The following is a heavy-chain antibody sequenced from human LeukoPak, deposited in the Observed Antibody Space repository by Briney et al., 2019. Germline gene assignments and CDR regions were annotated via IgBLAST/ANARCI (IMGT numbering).Heavy chain of an antibody. V-gene: IGHV3-66*04. J-gene: IGHJ4*02. Sequence: GGSLRLSCAASGFTVSSNYMSWVRQAPGKGLEWVSVIYSGGSTYYADSVKGRFTITRDNSKNTLYLQMNSLRAEDTAMYYCARHTYYYDSSAAGYWGQGTLVTVSS. CDR3: ARHTYYYDSSAAGY. D-gene: IGHD3-22*01. CDR1: GFTVSSNY. CDR2: IYSGGST.